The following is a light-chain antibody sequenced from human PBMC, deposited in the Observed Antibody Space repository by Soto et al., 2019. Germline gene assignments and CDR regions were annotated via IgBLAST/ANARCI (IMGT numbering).Light chain of an antibody. V-gene: IGKV1-5*03. CDR2: KAS. Sequence: DIQMTQSPSTLSASVGDRVTITCRASQSINSWLAWYQQKPGKAPKLLMYKASSLESGVPSRFSGSGSGTEFTLTISSLQPDDFATYYYQQYNKYWTFGQGTKVEIK. J-gene: IGKJ1*01. CDR3: QQYNKYWT. CDR1: QSINSW.